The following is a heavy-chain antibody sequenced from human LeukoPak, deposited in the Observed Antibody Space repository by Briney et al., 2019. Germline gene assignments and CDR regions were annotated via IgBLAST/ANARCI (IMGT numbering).Heavy chain of an antibody. CDR2: INPNNGGT. D-gene: IGHD4-17*01. CDR3: ASATVTSYFDY. Sequence: ASVKVSCKASGYMFTGYYLHWVRQAPGQGLEWMGWINPNNGGTNYAQKFQGRVTMTRDTSTSTVYMELSSLRSEDTAVYYCASATVTSYFDYWGQGTLVTVSS. J-gene: IGHJ4*02. CDR1: GYMFTGYY. V-gene: IGHV1-2*02.